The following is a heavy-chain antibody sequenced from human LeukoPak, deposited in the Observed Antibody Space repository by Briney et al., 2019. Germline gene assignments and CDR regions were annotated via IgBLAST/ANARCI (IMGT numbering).Heavy chain of an antibody. CDR3: ARGGSYGHFDY. V-gene: IGHV4-59*01. CDR2: IYYSGST. J-gene: IGHJ4*02. D-gene: IGHD5-18*01. CDR1: GGSISSYY. Sequence: ASETLSLTCTVSGGSISSYYWSWIRQPPGKGLEWIGYIYYSGSTNYNPSLKSRVTISVDPSKNQFSLKLSSVTAADTAVYYCARGGSYGHFDYWGQGTLVTVSS.